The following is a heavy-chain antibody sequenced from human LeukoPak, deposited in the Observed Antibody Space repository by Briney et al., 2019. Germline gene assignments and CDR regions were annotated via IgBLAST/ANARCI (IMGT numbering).Heavy chain of an antibody. D-gene: IGHD1-26*01. J-gene: IGHJ4*02. CDR2: ISGSGGNT. CDR3: VKEASSAGATSLGY. CDR1: GFTFSSYA. V-gene: IGHV3-23*01. Sequence: PGGSLRLSCAASGFTFSSYAMSWVRQAPGKGLEWVSGISGSGGNTYYADSVKGRFTISRDNSKNTLYLQMNSLRADVTAMYYCVKEASSAGATSLGYWGQGTLVTVSS.